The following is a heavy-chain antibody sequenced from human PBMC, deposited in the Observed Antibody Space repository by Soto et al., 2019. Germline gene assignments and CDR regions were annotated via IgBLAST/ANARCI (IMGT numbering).Heavy chain of an antibody. J-gene: IGHJ6*02. CDR1: GYTFTSYD. V-gene: IGHV1-8*01. CDR3: ARGGYSYGDYYYYGMDV. Sequence: ASVKVSCKASGYTFTSYDINWVRQATGQGLEWMGWMNPNSGNTGYAQKFQGRVTMTRNTSISTAYMELSSLRSEDTAVYYCARGGYSYGDYYYYGMDVWGQGTTVTVSS. CDR2: MNPNSGNT. D-gene: IGHD5-18*01.